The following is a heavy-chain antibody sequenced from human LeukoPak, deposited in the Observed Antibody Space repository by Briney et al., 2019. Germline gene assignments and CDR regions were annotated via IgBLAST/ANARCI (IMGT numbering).Heavy chain of an antibody. CDR2: IIPIFGTA. CDR1: GGTFSSYA. V-gene: IGHV1-69*01. D-gene: IGHD2-2*01. CDR3: AREGYCSSTSCYLDY. J-gene: IGHJ4*02. Sequence: SVKVSCKASGGTFSSYAISWVRQAPGQGLEWMGGIIPIFGTANYAQKFQGRVTITADESTSTAYMELSSLRSEDTAVYYCAREGYCSSTSCYLDYWGQGTLVTVSS.